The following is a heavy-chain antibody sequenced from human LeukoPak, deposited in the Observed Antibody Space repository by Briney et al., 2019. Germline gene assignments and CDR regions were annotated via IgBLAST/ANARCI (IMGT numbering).Heavy chain of an antibody. D-gene: IGHD6-13*01. J-gene: IGHJ4*02. CDR3: AKDPRRYSRTGGYFDY. CDR2: ISGSSNNI. CDR1: GFIFSSYS. Sequence: GGSLRLSCAASGFIFSSYSMNWVRQAPGKGLEWVSYISGSSNNIYYADSVKGRFTISRDNAKNSLYLQMNSLRPEDAAVYYCAKDPRRYSRTGGYFDYWGQGTLVTVSS. V-gene: IGHV3-48*01.